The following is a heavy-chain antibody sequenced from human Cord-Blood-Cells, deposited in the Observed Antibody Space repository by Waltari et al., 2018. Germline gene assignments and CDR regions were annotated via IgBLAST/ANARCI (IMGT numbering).Heavy chain of an antibody. V-gene: IGHV5-51*01. J-gene: IGHJ4*02. CDR1: GYSFTSYW. CDR3: ATASGIAAAGVAFDY. D-gene: IGHD6-13*01. CDR2: IYPGDSDT. Sequence: EVQLVQSGAEVKKPGESLKISCKGSGYSFTSYWIGWVRQMPGKGLGWMGSIYPGDSDTRYSPSFQGQVTISADKSISTAYLQWSSLKASDTAMYYCATASGIAAAGVAFDYWGQGTLVTVSS.